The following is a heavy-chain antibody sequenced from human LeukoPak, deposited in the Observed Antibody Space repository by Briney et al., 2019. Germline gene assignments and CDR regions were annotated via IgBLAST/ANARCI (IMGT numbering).Heavy chain of an antibody. CDR2: INHSGST. D-gene: IGHD6-19*01. CDR3: ARAAAVADY. Sequence: SETLSLTCAVYGGSFSGYYWSWVRQPPGKGLEWIGEINHSGSTNYNPSLKSRVTISVDTSKNQFSLKLSSVTAADTAVYYCARAAAVADYWGQGTLVTVSS. J-gene: IGHJ4*02. CDR1: GGSFSGYY. V-gene: IGHV4-34*01.